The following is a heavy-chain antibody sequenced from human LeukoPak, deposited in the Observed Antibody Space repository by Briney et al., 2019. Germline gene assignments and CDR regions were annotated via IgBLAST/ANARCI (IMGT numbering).Heavy chain of an antibody. Sequence: PSQTLSLTCTVSGGSISSGDYYWSWIRQPPGRGLEWIGYIYYSGSTYYNPSLKSRVTISIDTSKNQFSLNLNSATAADTAVYYCARDRRFGDSRYDYWGQGTLVTVSS. D-gene: IGHD3-22*01. CDR2: IYYSGST. V-gene: IGHV4-30-4*01. CDR1: GGSISSGDYY. J-gene: IGHJ4*02. CDR3: ARDRRFGDSRYDY.